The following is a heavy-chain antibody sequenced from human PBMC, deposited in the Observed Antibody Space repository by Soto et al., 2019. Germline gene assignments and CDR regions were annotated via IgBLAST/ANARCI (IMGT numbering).Heavy chain of an antibody. V-gene: IGHV3-30-3*01. CDR1: GFTFSSYA. CDR3: ARESLVDYYYYYGMDV. Sequence: GGSLRLSCAASGFTFSSYAMEWVRQAAGKGLGWVAVISYDGSNKYYGDSVKGRFTISRDNSRNTLYLQMHSLRAEDTAVYYCARESLVDYYYYYGMDVWRQGTTVTVSS. D-gene: IGHD6-6*01. J-gene: IGHJ6*02. CDR2: ISYDGSNK.